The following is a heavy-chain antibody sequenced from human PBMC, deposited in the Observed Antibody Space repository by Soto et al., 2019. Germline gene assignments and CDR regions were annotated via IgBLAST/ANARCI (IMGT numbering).Heavy chain of an antibody. V-gene: IGHV3-7*04. CDR3: SGGVGDAF. CDR1: ESTVSRDW. J-gene: IGHJ4*02. D-gene: IGHD1-26*01. Sequence: EVHLVESGGGLVQTGGSLRLSCAIFESTVSRDWMNWVRQAPGKGLEWVAHINQDGSEKYYVDSVKGRFTISRDNAKKSLYLQRNGLRPGDTALYYCSGGVGDAFWGQGTLVTVSS. CDR2: INQDGSEK.